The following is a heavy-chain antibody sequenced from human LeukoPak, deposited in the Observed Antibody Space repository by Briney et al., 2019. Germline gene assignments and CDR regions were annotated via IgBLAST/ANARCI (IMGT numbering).Heavy chain of an antibody. CDR1: GYSFTSYW. CDR2: IDPSDSYT. CDR3: ARQGLDGDYVDY. Sequence: GESLKISCQGSGYSFTSYWINWVRQMPGKGLEWMGRIDPSDSYTNYSPSFQGHVTISTDKSISTAYLQWSSLKASDTAMYYCARQGLDGDYVDYWGQGTLVTVSS. V-gene: IGHV5-10-1*01. J-gene: IGHJ4*02. D-gene: IGHD4-17*01.